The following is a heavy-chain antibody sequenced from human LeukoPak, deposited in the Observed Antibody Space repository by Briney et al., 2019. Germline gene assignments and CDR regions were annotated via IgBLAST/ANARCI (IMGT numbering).Heavy chain of an antibody. CDR2: INPNSGGT. D-gene: IGHD3-22*01. Sequence: GASVKVSCKASGYTFTGYYMHWVRQAPGQGLEWMGWINPNSGGTNYAQKFQGWVTMTRDTSISTAYMELSRLRSDDTAVYYCAREPYDSSGYHFDYWGQGTLVTVSS. J-gene: IGHJ4*02. V-gene: IGHV1-2*04. CDR1: GYTFTGYY. CDR3: AREPYDSSGYHFDY.